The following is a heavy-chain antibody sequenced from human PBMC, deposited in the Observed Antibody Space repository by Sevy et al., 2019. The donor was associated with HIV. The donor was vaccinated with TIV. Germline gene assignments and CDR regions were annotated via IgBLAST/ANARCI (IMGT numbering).Heavy chain of an antibody. D-gene: IGHD3-22*01. J-gene: IGHJ6*03. CDR2: ISGSGGSP. V-gene: IGHV3-23*01. CDR3: AKSGITMIVDKGYYYMDV. CDR1: AFTISRYA. Sequence: GGSLRLSCAASAFTISRYAMSWVRQAPGKGLEWVSAISGSGGSPYYADSVKGRFTVSRDNSKNTLYLQMNSLRAEDTAVYYCAKSGITMIVDKGYYYMDVWGKGTTVTVSS.